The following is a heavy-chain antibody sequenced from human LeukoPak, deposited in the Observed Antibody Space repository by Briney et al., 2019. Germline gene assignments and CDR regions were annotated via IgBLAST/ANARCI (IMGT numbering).Heavy chain of an antibody. Sequence: ASVKVSCKASGYTFTSYAINWVRQAPGQGLEWMGWINTDTGNPTYAQGFTGRFVFSLDTSVSTAYLQISSLKAEDTAVYYCARGRGYCNSTSCYAGYYFDYWGQGTLVTVSS. D-gene: IGHD2-2*01. V-gene: IGHV7-4-1*02. CDR3: ARGRGYCNSTSCYAGYYFDY. CDR2: INTDTGNP. CDR1: GYTFTSYA. J-gene: IGHJ4*02.